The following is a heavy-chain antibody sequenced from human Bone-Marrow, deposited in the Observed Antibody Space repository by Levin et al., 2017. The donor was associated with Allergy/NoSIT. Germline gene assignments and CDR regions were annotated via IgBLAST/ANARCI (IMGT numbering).Heavy chain of an antibody. D-gene: IGHD6-19*01. CDR3: AREAIAVDDPFGMDV. CDR1: GFTFSNYN. Sequence: RSGGSLRLSCAASGFTFSNYNMNWVRQAPGKGLEWVSSISSSSSYIYYADSVKGRFTISRDNAKNSLYLQMNSLRAEDTAVYYCAREAIAVDDPFGMDVWGQGTTVTVSS. J-gene: IGHJ6*02. V-gene: IGHV3-21*01. CDR2: ISSSSSYI.